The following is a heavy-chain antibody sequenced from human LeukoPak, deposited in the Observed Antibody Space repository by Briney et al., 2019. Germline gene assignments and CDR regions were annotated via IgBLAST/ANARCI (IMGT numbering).Heavy chain of an antibody. CDR2: ISYDGTIR. J-gene: IGHJ5*02. D-gene: IGHD2-2*01. CDR3: AKGGCSSTTCYLANP. V-gene: IGHV3-30*18. Sequence: GGSLRLSCAASGLTFSSYGMHWVREAPGKGLEWVAVISYDGTIRNYADSVKGRFTVSRDNSKNTLYLQMNSLTAEDTALYYCAKGGCSSTTCYLANPWGQGTLVTVSS. CDR1: GLTFSSYG.